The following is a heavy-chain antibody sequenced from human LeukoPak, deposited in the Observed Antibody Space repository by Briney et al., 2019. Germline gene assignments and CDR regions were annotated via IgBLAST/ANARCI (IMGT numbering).Heavy chain of an antibody. V-gene: IGHV1-46*01. CDR2: INPSGGGT. CDR3: ARETDIAAAANYFDY. D-gene: IGHD6-13*01. J-gene: IGHJ4*02. CDR1: GYTFTNYY. Sequence: ASVKVSCKTSGYTFTNYYIHWVRQAPGQRLEWMGIINPSGGGTTYAQKFQGRVTMTRDMSTSTVYMELSSLRSEDTAVYYCARETDIAAAANYFDYWGQGTLVTASS.